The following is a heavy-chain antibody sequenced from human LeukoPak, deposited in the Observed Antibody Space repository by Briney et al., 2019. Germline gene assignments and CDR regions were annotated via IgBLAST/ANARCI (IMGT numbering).Heavy chain of an antibody. CDR2: IIPIFGTA. V-gene: IGHV1-69*13. CDR3: ARDLNYYGSGGFRGFDY. J-gene: IGHJ4*02. Sequence: SVKVSCKASGGTFSSYAISWVRQAPGQGLEWMGGIIPIFGTANYAQKFQGRVTITADESTSTAYMELSSLRSEDTAVYYCARDLNYYGSGGFRGFDYWGQGTLVTVSS. CDR1: GGTFSSYA. D-gene: IGHD3-10*01.